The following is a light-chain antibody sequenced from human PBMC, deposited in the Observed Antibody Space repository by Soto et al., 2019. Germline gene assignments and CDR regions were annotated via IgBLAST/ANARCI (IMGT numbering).Light chain of an antibody. CDR1: SSDVGSYNL. J-gene: IGLJ1*01. CDR3: CSYAGSRLV. V-gene: IGLV2-23*02. CDR2: EVS. Sequence: QSALTQPASVSGSPGQSITISCTGTSSDVGSYNLVSWYQQHPGKAPKLMIYEVSKRPSGVSNRFSGSKSGNTASLTISALQAEDEADYYCCSYAGSRLVFGTGTKLTVL.